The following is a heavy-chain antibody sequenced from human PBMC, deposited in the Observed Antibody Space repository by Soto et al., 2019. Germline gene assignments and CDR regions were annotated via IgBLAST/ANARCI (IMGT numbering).Heavy chain of an antibody. Sequence: PSETLSLTCAVYGGSFSGYYWSWIRQPPGKGLEWIGEINHSGSTNYNPSLKSRVTISVDTSKNQFSLKLSSVTAADTAVYYCARGSRRMAAAGSGTAYFDYWGQGTLVTVSS. CDR2: INHSGST. J-gene: IGHJ4*02. V-gene: IGHV4-34*01. D-gene: IGHD6-13*01. CDR3: ARGSRRMAAAGSGTAYFDY. CDR1: GGSFSGYY.